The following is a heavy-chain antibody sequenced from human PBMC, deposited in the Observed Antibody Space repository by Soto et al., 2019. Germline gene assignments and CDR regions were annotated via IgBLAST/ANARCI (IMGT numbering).Heavy chain of an antibody. CDR1: GFTFSSYG. J-gene: IGHJ6*02. CDR2: ISYDGSNK. V-gene: IGHV3-30*18. Sequence: QVQLVESGGGVVQPGRSLRLSCAASGFTFSSYGMHWVRQAPGKGLEWVAVISYDGSNKYYADSVKGRFTISRDNSKNTLYLQTNSVRAEDTAVYYCAKDQYYYDSSGYYQLHYYYGMDVWGQGTTVTVSS. CDR3: AKDQYYYDSSGYYQLHYYYGMDV. D-gene: IGHD3-22*01.